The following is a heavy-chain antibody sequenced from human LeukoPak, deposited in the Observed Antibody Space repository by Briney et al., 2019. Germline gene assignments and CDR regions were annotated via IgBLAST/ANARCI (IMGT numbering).Heavy chain of an antibody. D-gene: IGHD6-19*01. J-gene: IGHJ4*02. CDR1: GGSISSYY. Sequence: PSETLSLTCTVSGGSISSYYWSWIRQPPGKGLEWIGYIYYSGSTNYNPSLKSRVTISVDTSKNQFSLKLSSVTAADTAVYYCARVVAASAPYYLDYWGEGTLDSVCS. CDR2: IYYSGST. CDR3: ARVVAASAPYYLDY. V-gene: IGHV4-59*01.